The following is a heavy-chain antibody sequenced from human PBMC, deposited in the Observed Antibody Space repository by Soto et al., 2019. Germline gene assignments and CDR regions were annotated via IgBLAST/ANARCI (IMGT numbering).Heavy chain of an antibody. V-gene: IGHV3-72*01. CDR3: VSADAAPTRHWYFDL. J-gene: IGHJ2*01. Sequence: EVQLVESGGGLVQPGGSLRLSCAASGFTFSDYYMDWVRQAPGKGLEWVGRIRNKAKSYTTEYAASVKGRFTVSRDDSQSSLFLQLNSLETEDTAIYYCVSADAAPTRHWYFDLWGRGTLVTVSS. CDR1: GFTFSDYY. CDR2: IRNKAKSYTT. D-gene: IGHD2-15*01.